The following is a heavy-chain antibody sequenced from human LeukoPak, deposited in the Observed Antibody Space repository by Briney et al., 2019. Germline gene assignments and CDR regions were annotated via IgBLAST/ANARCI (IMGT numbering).Heavy chain of an antibody. CDR2: ISWNSGSL. CDR3: ARDSVVVVVAATSRFDP. J-gene: IGHJ5*02. CDR1: GFTFDDYA. V-gene: IGHV3-9*01. Sequence: GGSLRLSCAASGFTFDDYAMHWVRQAPGKGLEWVSGISWNSGSLGYADSVKGRFTISRDNAKNSLYLQMNSLRAEDTAVYYCARDSVVVVVAATSRFDPWGQGTLVTVSS. D-gene: IGHD2-15*01.